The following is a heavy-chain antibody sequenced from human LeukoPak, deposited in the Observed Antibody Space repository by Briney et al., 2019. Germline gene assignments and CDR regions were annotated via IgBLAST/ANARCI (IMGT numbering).Heavy chain of an antibody. CDR1: GFSFSDYY. V-gene: IGHV3-11*01. CDR3: ARVGRGDGYRSYGVDV. J-gene: IGHJ6*02. CDR2: ISDSGSSM. D-gene: IGHD5-24*01. Sequence: GGSLRLSCAASGFSFSDYYMSWIRQAPGKGLEWVSYISDSGSSMYYADSVKGRFTISRDNARNSLFLQMNSLRAEDTAVYYCARVGRGDGYRSYGVDVWGQGTTVTVSS.